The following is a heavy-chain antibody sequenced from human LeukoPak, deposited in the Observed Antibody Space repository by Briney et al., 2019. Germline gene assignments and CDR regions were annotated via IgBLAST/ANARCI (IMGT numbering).Heavy chain of an antibody. CDR3: AREIIRYCSSTSCFSFYYYYMDV. V-gene: IGHV4-30-2*01. Sequence: SETLSLTCTVSGGSVSSGDFYWSWIRQPPGKGLEWIGNIFHSGSTYYNPSLKSRVTISVDGSKNQFSLKLTSVTAADTAVYYCAREIIRYCSSTSCFSFYYYYMDVWGKGTTVTVSS. CDR1: GGSVSSGDFY. D-gene: IGHD2-2*01. J-gene: IGHJ6*03. CDR2: IFHSGST.